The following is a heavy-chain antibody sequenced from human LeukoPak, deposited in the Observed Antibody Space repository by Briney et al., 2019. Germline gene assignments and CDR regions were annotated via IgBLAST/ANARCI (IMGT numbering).Heavy chain of an antibody. CDR3: ARGGGYSYGTFFDY. Sequence: GGSLRLSCAASGFNFRSYSMNWVRQAPGKGLEWVSSITSSRYIYDADSVKGRFIISRDNAKNSLYLQMDSLRAEDTAVYYCARGGGYSYGTFFDYWGQGSLVTVSS. D-gene: IGHD5-18*01. V-gene: IGHV3-21*01. J-gene: IGHJ4*02. CDR1: GFNFRSYS. CDR2: ITSSRYI.